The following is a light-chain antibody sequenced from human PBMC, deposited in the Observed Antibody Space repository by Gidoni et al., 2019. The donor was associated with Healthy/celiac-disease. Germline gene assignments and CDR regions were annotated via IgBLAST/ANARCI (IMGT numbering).Light chain of an antibody. CDR2: RNK. J-gene: IGLJ3*02. Sequence: QSVLPQPPSASGTPGHRVTISCSGSSSNIGSSYVYWYQQLPGTAPKLLIYRNKQRPSGVPDRFSGSKSGTSASLAISGLRSEDEADYYCAAWDDSLSAWVFGGGTKLTVL. CDR3: AAWDDSLSAWV. CDR1: SSNIGSSY. V-gene: IGLV1-47*01.